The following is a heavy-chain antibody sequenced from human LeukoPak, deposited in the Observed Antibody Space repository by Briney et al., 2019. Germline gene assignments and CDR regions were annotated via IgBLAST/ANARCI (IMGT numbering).Heavy chain of an antibody. CDR2: IYSGYST. J-gene: IGHJ2*01. CDR3: ARYNATGGGYNLNCYFDL. D-gene: IGHD5-24*01. CDR1: GFTVSSNY. Sequence: GGSLRLSCAASGFTVSSNYMSWVRQAPGKGLEWVSVIYSGYSTYYADSVKGRFTISRGNYKNTLNLKMNRLRAEDTAVYYCARYNATGGGYNLNCYFDLWGRGTLVTVSS. V-gene: IGHV3-53*01.